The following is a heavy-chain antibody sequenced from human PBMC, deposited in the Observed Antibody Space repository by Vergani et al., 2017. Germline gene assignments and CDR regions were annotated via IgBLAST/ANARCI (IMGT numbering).Heavy chain of an antibody. V-gene: IGHV3-15*01. CDR3: TTEYYDYIWGSYRWLFDY. Sequence: EVQLVESGGGLVKPGGSLRLSGAASGFTFSNAWMSWVRQAPGKGLEWVGRIKSKTDGGTTDYAAPVKGRFTISRDDSKNTLYLQMNSLKTEDTAVYYCTTEYYDYIWGSYRWLFDYWGQGTLVTVSS. CDR1: GFTFSNAW. J-gene: IGHJ4*02. D-gene: IGHD3-16*02. CDR2: IKSKTDGGTT.